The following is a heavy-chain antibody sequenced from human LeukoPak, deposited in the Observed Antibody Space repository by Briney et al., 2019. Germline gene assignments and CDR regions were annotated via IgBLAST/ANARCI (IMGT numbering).Heavy chain of an antibody. Sequence: GGSLRLSCAASGFTFSSYAMSWVRQAPGKGLEWVAVIWYDGSNKYYADSVKGRFTISRDNSKNTLYLQMNSLRAEDTAVYYCARGGVNDYGDEGLFDYWGQGTLVTVSS. CDR2: IWYDGSNK. CDR3: ARGGVNDYGDEGLFDY. D-gene: IGHD4-17*01. J-gene: IGHJ4*02. V-gene: IGHV3-33*08. CDR1: GFTFSSYA.